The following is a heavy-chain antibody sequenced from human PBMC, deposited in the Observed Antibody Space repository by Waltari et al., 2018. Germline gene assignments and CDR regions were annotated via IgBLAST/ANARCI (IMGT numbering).Heavy chain of an antibody. J-gene: IGHJ4*02. CDR3: ARYGTLMTSPLDY. Sequence: QFQLVQSGAEVKKPGASVKVSCKASGYTFTTYGISWLRKAPGQGVEWMGWVSGYNGNTNDAPNLQDRVTMPRDTSTSTAYMELRSLRSDDTAVYYCARYGTLMTSPLDYWGQGSLVTVSS. CDR2: VSGYNGNT. V-gene: IGHV1-18*01. D-gene: IGHD4-17*01. CDR1: GYTFTTYG.